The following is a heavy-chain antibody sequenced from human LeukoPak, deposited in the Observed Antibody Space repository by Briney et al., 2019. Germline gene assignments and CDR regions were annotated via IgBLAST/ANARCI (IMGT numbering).Heavy chain of an antibody. J-gene: IGHJ4*02. V-gene: IGHV4-39*07. Sequence: SETLSLTCTVSGGSISSSSYYWGWIRQPPGKGLEWIGSIYYSGSTYYNPSLKSRVTISVDKSKNQFSLKLSSVTAADTAVYYCARGTAQRITMVRGVIIFDYWGQGTLVTVSS. CDR2: IYYSGST. D-gene: IGHD3-10*01. CDR3: ARGTAQRITMVRGVIIFDY. CDR1: GGSISSSSYY.